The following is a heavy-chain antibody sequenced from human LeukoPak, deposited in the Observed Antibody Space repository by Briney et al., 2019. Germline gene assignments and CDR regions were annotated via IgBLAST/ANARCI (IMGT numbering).Heavy chain of an antibody. D-gene: IGHD6-19*01. CDR3: ARAAYSSGWYFLFYY. CDR2: ISSNRGSK. Sequence: GGSLRLSCAASGFTFSSYAMHWVRQAPGKGLEYGSAISSNRGSKYYENSVKGRFTISRDKSKNTLYLQMGSLRAEDMAVYYCARAAYSSGWYFLFYYWGQGTLVTVSS. V-gene: IGHV3-64*01. CDR1: GFTFSSYA. J-gene: IGHJ4*02.